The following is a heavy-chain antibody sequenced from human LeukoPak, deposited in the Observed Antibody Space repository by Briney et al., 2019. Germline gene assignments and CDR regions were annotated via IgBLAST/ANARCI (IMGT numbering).Heavy chain of an antibody. Sequence: GGSLRLSCAASGFTFSDYYMNWIRQAPGKGLEWISYISSSGSTIYNADSVKGRFTISRDNAKNSLYRQMNSLRAEDTAVYYCAELGITMIGGVWGKGTTVTISS. CDR2: ISSSGSTI. CDR3: AELGITMIGGV. D-gene: IGHD3-10*02. CDR1: GFTFSDYY. J-gene: IGHJ6*04. V-gene: IGHV3-11*04.